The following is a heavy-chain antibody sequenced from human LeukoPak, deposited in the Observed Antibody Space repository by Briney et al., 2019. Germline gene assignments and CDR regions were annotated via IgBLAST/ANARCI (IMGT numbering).Heavy chain of an antibody. J-gene: IGHJ4*02. CDR1: GFSFSSFS. V-gene: IGHV3-30-3*01. D-gene: IGHD3-22*01. Sequence: PGGSLRLSCAASGFSFSSFSIHWVRQALGKGLEWVAVISSEGSKKFYADSVEGRFTISRDNSKNTVYLQMNSLGAEDTAVYYCAREPRYYDSSGYYTPYTDHWGQGTLVTVSA. CDR3: AREPRYYDSSGYYTPYTDH. CDR2: ISSEGSKK.